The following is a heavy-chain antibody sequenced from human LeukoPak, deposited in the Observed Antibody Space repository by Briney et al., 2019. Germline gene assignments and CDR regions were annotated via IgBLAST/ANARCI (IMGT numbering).Heavy chain of an antibody. V-gene: IGHV1-24*01. D-gene: IGHD4-17*01. Sequence: ASVKVSCKVSGYTLTELSIQWVRQAPRKGLEWMGGFDPEDGEMVYAEKFEGRVTMTEDTSTDAAYMELSSLRSEDTALYYCVTDFNDSGDYRGGFDIWGQGTMVTVSS. J-gene: IGHJ3*02. CDR2: FDPEDGEM. CDR1: GYTLTELS. CDR3: VTDFNDSGDYRGGFDI.